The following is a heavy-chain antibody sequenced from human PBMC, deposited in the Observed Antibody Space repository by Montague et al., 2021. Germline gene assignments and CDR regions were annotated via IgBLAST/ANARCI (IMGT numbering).Heavy chain of an antibody. J-gene: IGHJ6*03. V-gene: IGHV3-74*01. CDR3: ARGGLRNYYYYMDV. Sequence: SLRLPCAASGFTFRSYWMHWVRQAPGKGLVWVSRIKSDGLIAIYADSVKGRFTISRDNAKDTLHLQMNSLRAEDTATYYCARGGLRNYYYYMDVWGKGTTVTVSS. D-gene: IGHD3-16*01. CDR2: IKSDGLIA. CDR1: GFTFRSYW.